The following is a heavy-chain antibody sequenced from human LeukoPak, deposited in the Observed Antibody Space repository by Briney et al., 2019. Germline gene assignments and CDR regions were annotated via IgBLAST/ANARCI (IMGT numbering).Heavy chain of an antibody. CDR2: TYYRSKWYY. V-gene: IGHV6-1*01. CDR3: AGGTYSGYDS. D-gene: IGHD5-12*01. Sequence: SQTLSLTCAISGDSVSSNSAAWNWIRQSPSRGLGWLGRTYYRSKWYYDYVVSLKSRITIIPDTSKNQFSLQLSSVTPEDTAVYYCAGGTYSGYDSWGQGTLVTVSS. J-gene: IGHJ5*02. CDR1: GDSVSSNSAA.